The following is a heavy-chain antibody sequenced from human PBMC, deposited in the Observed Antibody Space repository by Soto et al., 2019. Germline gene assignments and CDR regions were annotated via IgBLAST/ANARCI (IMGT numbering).Heavy chain of an antibody. D-gene: IGHD3-3*01. CDR1: GGSISSYY. CDR2: IYYSGST. J-gene: IGHJ4*02. CDR3: ARHAGDVWTYLDY. V-gene: IGHV4-59*08. Sequence: SESLSLTCTVSGGSISSYYWSWIRQPPGKGLEWIGYIYYSGSTNYNPSLKSRVTISVDTSKNQFSLKLSSVTAADTAVCYCARHAGDVWTYLDYWGQGTLVTVSS.